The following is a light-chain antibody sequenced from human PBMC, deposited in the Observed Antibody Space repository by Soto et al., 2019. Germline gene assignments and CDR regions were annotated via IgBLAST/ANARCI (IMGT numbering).Light chain of an antibody. CDR1: QSVSSN. CDR3: QPYNNWPLT. CDR2: GAS. J-gene: IGKJ4*01. Sequence: EIVMTQSPATLPVSPGERATLSCRASQSVSSNLAWYQQKPGQAPRFLIYGASTRATGVPTRFSGSRSGAEFTLTINSLQSEDFAVYYCQPYNNWPLTFGGGTKVDIK. V-gene: IGKV3-15*01.